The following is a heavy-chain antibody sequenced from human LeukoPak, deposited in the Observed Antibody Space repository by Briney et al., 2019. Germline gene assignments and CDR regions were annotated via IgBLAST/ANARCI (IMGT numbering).Heavy chain of an antibody. CDR1: GFTFSSYG. CDR2: IRYDGSNK. V-gene: IGHV3-30*02. CDR3: AGGFGRGATAHFDY. J-gene: IGHJ4*02. D-gene: IGHD1-26*01. Sequence: PGGSLRLSCAASGFTFSSYGMHWVRQAPGKGLERVAFIRYDGSNKYYADSVKGRFTISRDNSKNTLYLQMNSLRAEDTAVYYCAGGFGRGATAHFDYWGQGTLVTVSS.